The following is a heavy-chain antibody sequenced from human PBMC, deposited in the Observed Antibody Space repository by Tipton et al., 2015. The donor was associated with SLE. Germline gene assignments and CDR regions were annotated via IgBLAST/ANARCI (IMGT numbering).Heavy chain of an antibody. D-gene: IGHD3-16*01. J-gene: IGHJ3*01. Sequence: TLSLTCTVSGGSISSSSYYWAWIRQPPGKGLEWIGSIYYSGSTYYNPSLESRVTISVDTSKNQLSLKLSAVTAADTAVYFCARVTDGGFWGQGTMVTVSS. CDR3: ARVTDGGF. CDR1: GGSISSSSYY. V-gene: IGHV4-39*07. CDR2: IYYSGST.